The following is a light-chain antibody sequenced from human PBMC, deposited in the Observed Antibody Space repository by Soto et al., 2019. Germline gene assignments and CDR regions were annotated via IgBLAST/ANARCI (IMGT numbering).Light chain of an antibody. V-gene: IGKV1-39*01. Sequence: DLQMTQSPSSLSASVGDRVTITCRASQSISSYLNWYQQKPGKAHKLLIYAASSLQSGVPSRCSGSGSGTDFTLTISSLQPEDFATYYCQQSYSTLQFSFGPGTKVDIK. CDR2: AAS. J-gene: IGKJ3*01. CDR1: QSISSY. CDR3: QQSYSTLQFS.